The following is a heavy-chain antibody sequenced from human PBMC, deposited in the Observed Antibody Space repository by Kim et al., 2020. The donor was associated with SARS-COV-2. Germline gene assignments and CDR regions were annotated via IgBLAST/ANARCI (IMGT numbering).Heavy chain of an antibody. D-gene: IGHD5-12*01. Sequence: GGSLRLSCAASGFTFSSYAMHWVRQAPGKGLEWVAVISYDGSNKYYADSVKGRFTISRDNSKNTLYLQMNSLRAEDTAVYYCAPGRVATITRPGAFDIWGQGTMVTVSS. V-gene: IGHV3-30-3*01. CDR1: GFTFSSYA. J-gene: IGHJ3*02. CDR2: ISYDGSNK. CDR3: APGRVATITRPGAFDI.